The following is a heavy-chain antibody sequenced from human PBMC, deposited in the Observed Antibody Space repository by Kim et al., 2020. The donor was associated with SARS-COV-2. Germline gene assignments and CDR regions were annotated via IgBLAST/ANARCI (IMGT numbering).Heavy chain of an antibody. CDR3: ARGGAGYSRSGGAMDV. D-gene: IGHD6-13*01. Sequence: GGSLRLSCAASGSGITFSTSWMSWVRQAPGKGLEWVANINQDGSEKYYVASVKGRFTISTDNAKNSLYLQMNSLRAEDTAVYYCARGGAGYSRSGGAMDVWGQGTTVTVSS. J-gene: IGHJ6*02. CDR1: GSGITFSTSW. CDR2: INQDGSEK. V-gene: IGHV3-7*03.